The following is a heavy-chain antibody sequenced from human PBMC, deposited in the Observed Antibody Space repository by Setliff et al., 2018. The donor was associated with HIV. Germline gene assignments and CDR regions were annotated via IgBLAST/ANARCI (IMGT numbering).Heavy chain of an antibody. CDR2: INPSGGRT. CDR1: ENTFSNYY. D-gene: IGHD5-12*01. Sequence: ASVKVSCKAPENTFSNYYLHWVRQAPGQGLEWMGIINPSGGRTNYAQKFQGRVTMTRDTSTSTVYMELSSLRSEDTAVYFCARGALVATIDYFDYWGQGTLVTVSS. V-gene: IGHV1-46*01. J-gene: IGHJ4*02. CDR3: ARGALVATIDYFDY.